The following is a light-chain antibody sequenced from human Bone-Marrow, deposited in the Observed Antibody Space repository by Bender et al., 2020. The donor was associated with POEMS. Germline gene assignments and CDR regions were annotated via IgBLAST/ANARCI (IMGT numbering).Light chain of an antibody. CDR3: QAWDSTTVV. CDR1: NIGSKS. Sequence: SYVLIQTPSVSVAPGQTARITCGGNNIGSKSVHWFQQKAGQAPVQVVYDDGDRPSGIPERFSGSNSGNTATLTISGTQAMDEADYYCQAWDSTTVVFGGGTKLTVL. V-gene: IGLV3-21*02. J-gene: IGLJ2*01. CDR2: DDG.